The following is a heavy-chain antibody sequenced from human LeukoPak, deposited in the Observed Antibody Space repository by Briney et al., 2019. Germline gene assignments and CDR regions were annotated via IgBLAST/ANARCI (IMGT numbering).Heavy chain of an antibody. V-gene: IGHV1-2*02. Sequence: GASVTLSCKASGYTFTSYYMHWVRQAPGQGLEWMGWINPNSGGTNYAQKFQGRVTMTRDTSITTAYMELSRLRSDDTAVYYCARDTAMAFYYMDVGGKGTTVTVSS. CDR1: GYTFTSYY. CDR3: ARDTAMAFYYMDV. J-gene: IGHJ6*03. D-gene: IGHD5-18*01. CDR2: INPNSGGT.